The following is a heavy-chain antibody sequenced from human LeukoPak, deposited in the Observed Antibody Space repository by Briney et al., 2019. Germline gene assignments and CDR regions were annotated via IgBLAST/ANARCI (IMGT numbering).Heavy chain of an antibody. CDR1: GGSISSSNW. CDR2: IYHSGST. V-gene: IGHV4-4*02. J-gene: IGHJ4*02. CDR3: ARDPVNCSSTSCYMYYFDY. D-gene: IGHD2-2*01. Sequence: PSETLSLTCAVSGGSISSSNWWSWVRQPPGKGLEWIGEIYHSGSTNYNPSLKSRVTISVDKSKNQFSLKLSSVTAADTAVYYCARDPVNCSSTSCYMYYFDYWGQGTLVTVSS.